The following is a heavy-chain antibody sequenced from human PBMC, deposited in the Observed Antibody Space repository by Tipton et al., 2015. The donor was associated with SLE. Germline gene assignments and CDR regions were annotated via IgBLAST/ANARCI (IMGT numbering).Heavy chain of an antibody. J-gene: IGHJ3*02. CDR2: INHSGST. Sequence: TLSLTCAVYGGSFSGYYWSWIRQPPGKGLEWIGEINHSGSTNYNPSLKSRVTISVDKSKNQFSLKLSSVTAADTAVYYCARAGLLGAFDIWGQGTMVTVSS. D-gene: IGHD1-14*01. CDR3: ARAGLLGAFDI. V-gene: IGHV4-34*01. CDR1: GGSFSGYY.